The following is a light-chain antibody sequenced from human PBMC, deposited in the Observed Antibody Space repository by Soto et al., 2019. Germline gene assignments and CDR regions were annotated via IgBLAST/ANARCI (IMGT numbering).Light chain of an antibody. V-gene: IGLV2-23*02. J-gene: IGLJ1*01. CDR3: CSYAGRFYV. CDR2: EVS. CDR1: SSDVGSYNL. Sequence: QSVLTQPASVSGSPGQSITISCTGPSSDVGSYNLVSWYQHHPGKAPKLLISEVSKRPSGVSNRFSGSKSGNTASLTISGLQAEDDADYYCCSYAGRFYVFGPGTKVTV.